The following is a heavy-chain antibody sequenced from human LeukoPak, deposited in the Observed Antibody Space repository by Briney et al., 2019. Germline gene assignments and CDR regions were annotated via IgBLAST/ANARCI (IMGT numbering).Heavy chain of an antibody. Sequence: PGGSLRLSCAASGFTFSSYGMHWVRQAPGKGLEWVAFIRYDGGNRYYADSVKGRFTISRDNSKNTLYLQMNSLRAEDTAVYYCAGVDFWSGYRDYWGQGTLVTVSS. V-gene: IGHV3-30*02. J-gene: IGHJ4*02. CDR3: AGVDFWSGYRDY. CDR1: GFTFSSYG. D-gene: IGHD3-3*01. CDR2: IRYDGGNR.